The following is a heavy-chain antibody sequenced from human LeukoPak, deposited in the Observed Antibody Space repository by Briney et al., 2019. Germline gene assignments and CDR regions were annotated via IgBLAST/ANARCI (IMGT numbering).Heavy chain of an antibody. J-gene: IGHJ4*02. Sequence: ASVKVSCKASGYTFTNSYIHWVRQAPGQVLEWMGLINPDGGNTNYAQNFQGRVTLTRDTSTSTVYMELSSLRSDDTAVYYCASFPLYGSGSYPLHYWGQGTLVTVSS. CDR1: GYTFTNSY. V-gene: IGHV1-46*01. CDR3: ASFPLYGSGSYPLHY. CDR2: INPDGGNT. D-gene: IGHD3-10*01.